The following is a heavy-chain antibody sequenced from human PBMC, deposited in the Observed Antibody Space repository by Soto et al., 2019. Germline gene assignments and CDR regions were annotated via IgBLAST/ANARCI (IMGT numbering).Heavy chain of an antibody. D-gene: IGHD3-10*01. CDR3: AREDGSGSYTFDY. Sequence: QVQLQESGPGLVKPSETLSLTCTVSGGSISSYYWSWIRQPPGKGLEWIGYSYYSGSTNYNPSLKRRVTISVDTSKNQFYLKMSSVPAADTAVYYCAREDGSGSYTFDYWGQGTLVTVSS. J-gene: IGHJ4*02. CDR2: SYYSGST. CDR1: GGSISSYY. V-gene: IGHV4-59*01.